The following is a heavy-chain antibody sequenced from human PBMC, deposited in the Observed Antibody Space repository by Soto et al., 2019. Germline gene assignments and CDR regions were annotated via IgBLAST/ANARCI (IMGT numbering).Heavy chain of an antibody. CDR2: ISAYNGNT. CDR1: GYTFTSYG. Sequence: GASVNVSCKASGYTFTSYGISWVRQALGQGLEWMGWISAYNGNTNYAQKLQGRVTMTTDTSTSTAYMELRSLRSDDTAVYYCARDRIVGASDAFDIWGQGTMVTVSS. V-gene: IGHV1-18*01. D-gene: IGHD1-26*01. CDR3: ARDRIVGASDAFDI. J-gene: IGHJ3*02.